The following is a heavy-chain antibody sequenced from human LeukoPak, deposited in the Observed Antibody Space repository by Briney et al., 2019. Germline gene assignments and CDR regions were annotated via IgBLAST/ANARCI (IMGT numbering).Heavy chain of an antibody. CDR1: GLPLSSYS. Sequence: SGGSLTLSCAVSGLPLSSYSMNWVRQAPGEGLEWVSSISSSSSYIYYADAVKGRFTISRDNAMNSLYLQMNSLRAEDTAVYYCARDYYGSGSFDYWGQGTLVTVAS. V-gene: IGHV3-21*01. CDR3: ARDYYGSGSFDY. CDR2: ISSSSSYI. J-gene: IGHJ4*02. D-gene: IGHD3-10*01.